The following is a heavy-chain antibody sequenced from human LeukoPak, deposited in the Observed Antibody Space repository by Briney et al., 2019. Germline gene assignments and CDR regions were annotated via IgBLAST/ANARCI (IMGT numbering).Heavy chain of an antibody. Sequence: PGGSLRLSCAASGFTFSSYAMHWVRQAPGKGLEWVAVISYDGSNKYYADSGKGRFTISRDNSKNTLYLQMNSLRAEDTAVYYCAREGAVATNNWFDPWGQGTLVTVSS. CDR1: GFTFSSYA. V-gene: IGHV3-30-3*01. J-gene: IGHJ5*02. D-gene: IGHD6-19*01. CDR2: ISYDGSNK. CDR3: AREGAVATNNWFDP.